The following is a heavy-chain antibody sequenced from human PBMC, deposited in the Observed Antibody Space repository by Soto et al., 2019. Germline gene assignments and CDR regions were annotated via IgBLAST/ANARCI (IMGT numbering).Heavy chain of an antibody. CDR1: GFTFSSYA. V-gene: IGHV3-23*01. Sequence: EVQLLESGGGLVQPGGSLRLSCAASGFTFSSYAMTWVRQAPGKGLEWVSAISGSGGHTYYAESVKGRFASSRDNAKNSLYLQMSSLRAEDTAVYFCVGGGLSYFDYWGQGALVTVSS. J-gene: IGHJ4*02. CDR3: VGGGLSYFDY. D-gene: IGHD3-16*01. CDR2: ISGSGGHT.